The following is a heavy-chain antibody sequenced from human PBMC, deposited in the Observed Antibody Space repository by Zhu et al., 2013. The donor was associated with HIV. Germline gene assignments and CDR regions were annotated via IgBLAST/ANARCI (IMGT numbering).Heavy chain of an antibody. CDR1: GYTFSDYF. CDR3: AGAGAERWLQSAYYFDY. V-gene: IGHV1-2*02. D-gene: IGHD5-12*01. Sequence: QVQLLQSGAEMKEPGASVRVSCKASGYTFSDYFIHWVRQAPGQGLEWMGWLNPNSGGTNNAQKFQGRVTMTRDTSISTAYMELSRLRSDDTAVYYCAGAGAERWLQSAYYFDYWGQGTLVTVSS. CDR2: LNPNSGGT. J-gene: IGHJ4*02.